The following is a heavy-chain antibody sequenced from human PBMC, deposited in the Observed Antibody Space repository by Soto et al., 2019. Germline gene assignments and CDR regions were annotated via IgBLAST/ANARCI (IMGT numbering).Heavy chain of an antibody. CDR1: GFTFSSYA. Sequence: PGGSLRLSCAASGFTFSSYAMSWVRQAPGKGLEWVSAISGSGGSTYYADSVKGRFTISRDNSKNTLYLQMNSLRAEDTAVYYCAKDSKYCSSTSCYILVAYYYYMDVWGKGTPVTVSS. J-gene: IGHJ6*03. V-gene: IGHV3-23*01. CDR2: ISGSGGST. D-gene: IGHD2-2*02. CDR3: AKDSKYCSSTSCYILVAYYYYMDV.